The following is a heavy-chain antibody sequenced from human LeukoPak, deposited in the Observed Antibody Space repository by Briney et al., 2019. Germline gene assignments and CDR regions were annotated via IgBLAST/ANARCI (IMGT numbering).Heavy chain of an antibody. J-gene: IGHJ4*02. CDR1: GFTFSSYA. V-gene: IGHV3-23*01. D-gene: IGHD5-24*01. CDR2: ISGSGGST. Sequence: LPGGSLRLSCAASGFTFSSYAMSWVRQAPGKGLEWVSAISGSGGSTYYADSVKGRFTISRDNAKKLMYLQMNSLRAEDTAVYYCATMGDGYNSPHDYWGQGTLVTVSS. CDR3: ATMGDGYNSPHDY.